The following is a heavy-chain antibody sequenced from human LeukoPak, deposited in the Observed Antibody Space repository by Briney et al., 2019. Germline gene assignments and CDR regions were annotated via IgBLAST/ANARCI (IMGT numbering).Heavy chain of an antibody. J-gene: IGHJ6*02. CDR3: ARGAAMDV. CDR1: GFTFSNYW. CDR2: INSDGSST. Sequence: GGSLRLSCAASGFTFSNYWMHWVRQDPAKGLVWVSRINSDGSSTSYADSVKGRSTISRDNAKNTLYLQMDSLRDEDTAVYYCARGAAMDVWGQGTTVTVSS. V-gene: IGHV3-74*01.